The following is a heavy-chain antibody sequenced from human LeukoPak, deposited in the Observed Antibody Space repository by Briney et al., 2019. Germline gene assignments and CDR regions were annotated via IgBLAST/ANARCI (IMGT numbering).Heavy chain of an antibody. CDR3: ARSPGGGYYDILTGLNDAFDI. D-gene: IGHD3-9*01. J-gene: IGHJ3*02. Sequence: PSQTLSLTCTVSGGSISSGGYYWSWIRQHPGKGLEWIGYIYYSGSTYYNPSLKSRVTISVDTSKNQFSLKLSSATAADTAVYYCARSPGGGYYDILTGLNDAFDIWGQGTMVTVSS. CDR1: GGSISSGGYY. V-gene: IGHV4-31*03. CDR2: IYYSGST.